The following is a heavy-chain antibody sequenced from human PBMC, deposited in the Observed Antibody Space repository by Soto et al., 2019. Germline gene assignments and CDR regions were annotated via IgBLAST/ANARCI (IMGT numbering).Heavy chain of an antibody. D-gene: IGHD6-13*01. CDR3: ARSPRYSRSWYSLNHYYYGMDV. Sequence: GASVKVSCKASGYTFTGYYMQWVRQAPGQGLEWMGWINPNSGGTNYAQKFQGRVTMTRDTSISTAYMELSRLRSDDTAVYYCARSPRYSRSWYSLNHYYYGMDVWGQGTTVTVYS. J-gene: IGHJ6*02. CDR1: GYTFTGYY. V-gene: IGHV1-2*02. CDR2: INPNSGGT.